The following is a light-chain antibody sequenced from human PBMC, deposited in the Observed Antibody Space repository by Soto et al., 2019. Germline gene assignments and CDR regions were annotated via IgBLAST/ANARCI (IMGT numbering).Light chain of an antibody. CDR1: QSINNM. J-gene: IGKJ1*01. Sequence: LQLYHSRYTLSANVGDGVTITCLASQSINNMSAWYQLKLGKAPKFLIYDVSTLESGVPSRFSGSGSGTEFTLTIASLQPDDFATYYCQQYETFSGTFGPGTKVDVK. V-gene: IGKV1-5*01. CDR2: DVS. CDR3: QQYETFSGT.